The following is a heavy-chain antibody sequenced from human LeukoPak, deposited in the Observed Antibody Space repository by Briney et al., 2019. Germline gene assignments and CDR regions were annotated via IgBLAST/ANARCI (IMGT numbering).Heavy chain of an antibody. CDR1: GGSIRGYY. CDR3: ARDLVMTGPPGYYYGMDV. CDR2: IFYTGST. Sequence: SETLSLTCTVSGGSIRGYYWSWIRQHPGKGLEWIGYIFYTGSTYYNPSLKSRVTISLDTSKNQFSLKVNSVTAADTAVYYCARDLVMTGPPGYYYGMDVWGQGTTVIVSS. V-gene: IGHV4-31*03. J-gene: IGHJ6*02. D-gene: IGHD3-9*01.